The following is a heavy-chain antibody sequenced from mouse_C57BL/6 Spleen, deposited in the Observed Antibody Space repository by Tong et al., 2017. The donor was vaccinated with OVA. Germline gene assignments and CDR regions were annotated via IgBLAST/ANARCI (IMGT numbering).Heavy chain of an antibody. CDR1: GYTFTSYW. CDR3: ARDYYDSSWGYYFDY. Sequence: VQLQESGTELVKPGASVKLSCKASGYTFTSYWMHWVKQRPGQGLEWIGNINPSNGGTNYNEKFKSKATLTVDKSSSTAYMQLSSLTSEDSAVYYCARDYYDSSWGYYFDYWGQGTTLTVSS. CDR2: INPSNGGT. J-gene: IGHJ2*01. V-gene: IGHV1-53*01. D-gene: IGHD1-1*01.